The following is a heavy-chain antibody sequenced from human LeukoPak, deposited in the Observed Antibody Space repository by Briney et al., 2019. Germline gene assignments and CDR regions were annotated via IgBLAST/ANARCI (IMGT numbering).Heavy chain of an antibody. CDR3: VRGITIFQH. Sequence: GGSLRLSCAASGFTFDEYGMSWVRQAPGKGLEWVSGISLNGGSRGYADSVKGRFTISRDNAKNSLYLQMNSLRAEDTALYYCVRGITIFQHWGQGTLVTVSS. D-gene: IGHD2-2*02. CDR2: ISLNGGSR. V-gene: IGHV3-20*04. J-gene: IGHJ1*01. CDR1: GFTFDEYG.